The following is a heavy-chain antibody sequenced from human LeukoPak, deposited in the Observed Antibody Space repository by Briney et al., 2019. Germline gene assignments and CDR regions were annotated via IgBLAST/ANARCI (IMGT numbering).Heavy chain of an antibody. J-gene: IGHJ4*02. CDR2: ISAYNGNT. D-gene: IGHD3-22*01. Sequence: ASVKVSCNASGYAFTSYGISGVRQAPGQGLEWMGWISAYNGNTNYAQKLQGRVTMTTDTSTSTAYMELRSLRSDDTAVYYCARVIRPDYYDSSGYPEFDYWGQGTLVTVSS. V-gene: IGHV1-18*01. CDR1: GYAFTSYG. CDR3: ARVIRPDYYDSSGYPEFDY.